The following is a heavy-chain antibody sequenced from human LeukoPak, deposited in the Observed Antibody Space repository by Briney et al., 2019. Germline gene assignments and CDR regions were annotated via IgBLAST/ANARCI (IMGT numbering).Heavy chain of an antibody. Sequence: PSETLSLTCTVSGGSISRSSYYWGWIRQPPGKGLEWIGSIHYSGSTYYNPSLKSRVTISVDTSKNQFSLRLTSVTAADTAVYYCARQSREWELPYYFDYWGQGTLVTVSS. J-gene: IGHJ4*02. CDR2: IHYSGST. V-gene: IGHV4-39*01. CDR3: ARQSREWELPYYFDY. CDR1: GGSISRSSYY. D-gene: IGHD1-26*01.